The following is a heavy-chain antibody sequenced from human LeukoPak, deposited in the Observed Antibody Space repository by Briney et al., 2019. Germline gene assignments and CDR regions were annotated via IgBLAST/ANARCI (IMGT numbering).Heavy chain of an antibody. CDR2: ISSSSTII. Sequence: GGSLRLSCAASGFTFSNYNMNWVRQAPGKGLEWVSYISSSSTIIYYADSVKGRFTISRDNAKNSLSLQMNSLRAEDTAVYYCARVGSHSGSLSLIKRNYYYYYYMDVWGKGTTVTISS. V-gene: IGHV3-48*01. CDR1: GFTFSNYN. CDR3: ARVGSHSGSLSLIKRNYYYYYYMDV. D-gene: IGHD3-10*01. J-gene: IGHJ6*03.